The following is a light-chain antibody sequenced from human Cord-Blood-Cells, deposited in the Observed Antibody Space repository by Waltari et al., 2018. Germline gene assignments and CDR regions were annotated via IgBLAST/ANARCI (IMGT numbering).Light chain of an antibody. CDR2: EGS. CDR1: SSDVGSDNL. V-gene: IGLV2-23*01. Sequence: QSALTQPASVSGSPGQSITLSRTGTSSDVGSDNLVSWYQQHPGKAPKLMIYEGSKRPSGVSNLFSGSKSGNTASLTISGLQAEDEADYYCCSYAGSSTWVFGGGTKLTVL. CDR3: CSYAGSSTWV. J-gene: IGLJ3*02.